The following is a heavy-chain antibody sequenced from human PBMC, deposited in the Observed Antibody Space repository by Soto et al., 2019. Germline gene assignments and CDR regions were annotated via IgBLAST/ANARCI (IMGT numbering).Heavy chain of an antibody. J-gene: IGHJ6*03. V-gene: IGHV4-39*01. CDR2: IYYSGST. CDR1: GCSISISSYY. Sequence: SDTLSLTCTVSGCSISISSYYWGWILQPPGKGLEWIGSIYYSGSTYYNPSLKSRVTISVDTSKNQFSLKLSSVTAADTAVYYCARRVSSSWYLGYYYYMDVWGKGTTVTVSS. CDR3: ARRVSSSWYLGYYYYMDV. D-gene: IGHD6-13*01.